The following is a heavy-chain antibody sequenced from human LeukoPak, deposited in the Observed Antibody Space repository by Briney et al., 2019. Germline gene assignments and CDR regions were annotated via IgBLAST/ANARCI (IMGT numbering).Heavy chain of an antibody. CDR3: ARGLGYCSSTSCYTGGFFDP. CDR1: GFTVSSNY. CDR2: IYSGGST. D-gene: IGHD2-2*02. J-gene: IGHJ5*02. V-gene: IGHV3-66*02. Sequence: GGSLRLSCAASGFTVSSNYMSWVRQAPGKGLEWVSVIYSGGSTYYADSVKGRFTISRDNSKNTLYLQMNSLRAEDTAVCYCARGLGYCSSTSCYTGGFFDPWGQGTLVTVSS.